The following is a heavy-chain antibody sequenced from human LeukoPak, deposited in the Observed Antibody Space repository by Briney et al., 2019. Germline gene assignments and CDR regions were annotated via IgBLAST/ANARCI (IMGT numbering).Heavy chain of an antibody. V-gene: IGHV4-59*01. CDR2: IKCNGYT. D-gene: IGHD3-16*01. CDR3: ARSKMLLREGFDY. J-gene: IGHJ4*02. CDR1: GGSINNDY. Sequence: PSETLSLTCTVSGGSINNDYWSWIRQPPGKGLEWLGYIKCNGYTNYNPSLKSRVTMSIDASKKQFSLKLSSVTAADTAVYYCARSKMLLREGFDYWGQGTLVTVSS.